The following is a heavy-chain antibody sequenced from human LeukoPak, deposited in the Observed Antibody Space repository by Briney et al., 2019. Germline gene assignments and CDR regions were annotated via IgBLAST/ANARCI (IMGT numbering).Heavy chain of an antibody. Sequence: SQTLSLTCAISGDSVSSNRASWTWIRQSPSRGLEWLGRTDYRTKWYNDYAVSLKSRISINPDTSNNQFSLQLNSVTPEDTAVYYCSRSDGGADFDYWGQGTLATVSS. J-gene: IGHJ4*02. D-gene: IGHD5-24*01. CDR2: TDYRTKWYN. V-gene: IGHV6-1*01. CDR1: GDSVSSNRAS. CDR3: SRSDGGADFDY.